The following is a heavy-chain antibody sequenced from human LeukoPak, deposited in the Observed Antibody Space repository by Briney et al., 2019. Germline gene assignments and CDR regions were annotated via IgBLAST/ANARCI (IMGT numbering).Heavy chain of an antibody. V-gene: IGHV3-9*01. CDR1: GFTFDDYA. CDR2: ISWNSGSI. Sequence: GRSLRLSCAASGFTFDDYAMHWVRQAPGKGLEWVSGISWNSGSIGYADSVKGRFTISRDNAKNSLYLQMNSLRAEDTALYYCAKGLAAVAGPFDYWGQGTLVTVSS. D-gene: IGHD6-19*01. CDR3: AKGLAAVAGPFDY. J-gene: IGHJ4*02.